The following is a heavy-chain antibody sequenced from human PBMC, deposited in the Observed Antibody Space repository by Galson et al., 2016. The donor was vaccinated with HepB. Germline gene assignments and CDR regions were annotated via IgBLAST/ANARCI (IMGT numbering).Heavy chain of an antibody. Sequence: SVKVSCKASGYTLTNYYIQWVRQAPGQGLEWMGVINPTGGTTIYAQKFRGRITVTRDTSTSTVYMELSSLTSEDTAVYYCARGRAPVGSRYYWNYGMDVWGPGAMVTVSS. J-gene: IGHJ6*02. CDR3: ARGRAPVGSRYYWNYGMDV. CDR1: GYTLTNYY. CDR2: INPTGGTT. V-gene: IGHV1-46*01. D-gene: IGHD1-20*01.